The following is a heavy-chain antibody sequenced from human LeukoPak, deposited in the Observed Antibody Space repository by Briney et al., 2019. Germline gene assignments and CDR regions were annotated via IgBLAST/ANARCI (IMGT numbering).Heavy chain of an antibody. CDR1: GYTFTSYY. Sequence: ASVKVSCKASGYTFTSYYVHWVRQAPGQGLEWMGWVSSYNAKTNYAQNLQGRVTMTTDTSTSTVYMELRSLRSDDTALYYCARGDTFLPTHYFDPWGQGTLVTVSS. J-gene: IGHJ5*02. CDR3: ARGDTFLPTHYFDP. CDR2: VSSYNAKT. D-gene: IGHD2/OR15-2a*01. V-gene: IGHV1-18*04.